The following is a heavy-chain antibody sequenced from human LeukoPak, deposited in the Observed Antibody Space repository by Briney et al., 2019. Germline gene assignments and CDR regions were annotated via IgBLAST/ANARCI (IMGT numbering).Heavy chain of an antibody. CDR3: ARALAATRPNYFDY. Sequence: SETLSLTCTVSGGSISSSSYYWGWIRQPPGKGLEWIGSIYYSGSTYYSPSLKSRVTISVDTSKNQFSLKLSSVTAADTAVYYCARALAATRPNYFDYWGQGTLVTVSS. CDR2: IYYSGST. V-gene: IGHV4-39*01. J-gene: IGHJ4*02. D-gene: IGHD6-25*01. CDR1: GGSISSSSYY.